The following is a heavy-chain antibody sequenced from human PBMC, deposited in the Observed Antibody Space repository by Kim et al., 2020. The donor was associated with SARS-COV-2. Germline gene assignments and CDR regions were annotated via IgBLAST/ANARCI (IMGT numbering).Heavy chain of an antibody. V-gene: IGHV3-21*01. CDR2: ISSSSSYI. J-gene: IGHJ4*02. CDR1: GFTFSSYS. Sequence: GGSLRLSCAASGFTFSSYSMNWVRQAPGKGLEWVSSISSSSSYIYYADSVKGRFTISRDNAKNSLYLQMNSLRAEDTAVYYCARDADGWTYYYDSSGYYAYNRFDYWGQGTLVTVSS. CDR3: ARDADGWTYYYDSSGYYAYNRFDY. D-gene: IGHD3-22*01.